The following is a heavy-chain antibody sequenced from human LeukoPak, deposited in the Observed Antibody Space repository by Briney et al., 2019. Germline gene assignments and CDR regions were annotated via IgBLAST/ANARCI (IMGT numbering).Heavy chain of an antibody. J-gene: IGHJ4*02. CDR1: GFTFSSYA. V-gene: IGHV3-30-3*01. CDR3: ARDGGSVHYFDY. CDR2: ISYDGSNE. D-gene: IGHD3-16*01. Sequence: GRSLRLSCAASGFTFSSYAMHWVRQAPGKGLEWVAVISYDGSNEYYADSVKGRFTISRDNSKNTLYLQMNSLRAEDTAVYYCARDGGSVHYFDYWGQGTLVTVSS.